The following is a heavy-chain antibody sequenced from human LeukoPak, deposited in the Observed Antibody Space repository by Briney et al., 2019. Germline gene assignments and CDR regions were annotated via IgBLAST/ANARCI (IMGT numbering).Heavy chain of an antibody. D-gene: IGHD3-22*01. CDR2: ISAYNGNT. V-gene: IGHV1-18*01. CDR1: GDTFSNYD. J-gene: IGHJ4*02. Sequence: ASVKVSCKASGDTFSNYDVTWVRQAPGQGLEWMGWISAYNGNTHYAQNLQGRVTMTTGKSTSTAYMELRSLRSDDTAVYYCAKDLYYYGSSGYYGEYWGQETLVTVSS. CDR3: AKDLYYYGSSGYYGEY.